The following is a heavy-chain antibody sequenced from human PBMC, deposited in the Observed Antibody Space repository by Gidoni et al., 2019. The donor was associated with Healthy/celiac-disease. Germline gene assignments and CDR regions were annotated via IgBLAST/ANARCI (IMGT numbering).Heavy chain of an antibody. V-gene: IGHV3-48*02. Sequence: EVQLVESGGGLVQPGGSLSLSCAASGFTFSSYSMNWVRQAPGKGLEWVSYISSSSSTIYYADSVKGRFTISRDNAKNSLYLQMNSLRDEDTAVYYCARDGAQYSYGFRREFDYWGQGTLVTVSS. CDR2: ISSSSSTI. CDR3: ARDGAQYSYGFRREFDY. J-gene: IGHJ4*02. D-gene: IGHD5-18*01. CDR1: GFTFSSYS.